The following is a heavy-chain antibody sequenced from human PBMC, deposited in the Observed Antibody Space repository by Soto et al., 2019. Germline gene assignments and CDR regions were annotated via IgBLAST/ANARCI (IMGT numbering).Heavy chain of an antibody. CDR2: INDSGGST. CDR1: GFTFRSYA. J-gene: IGHJ4*02. Sequence: EVQLLESGGGLVQPGGSLRLSCAASGFTFRSYALSWVRQAPGKGLEWVSAINDSGGSTYYADSVKGRFTISRDNSKNTLYLQMNSLRAEDTAVYYCANSAPLGDYIWGSYRVFDYWGQGTLVTVSS. CDR3: ANSAPLGDYIWGSYRVFDY. V-gene: IGHV3-23*01. D-gene: IGHD3-16*02.